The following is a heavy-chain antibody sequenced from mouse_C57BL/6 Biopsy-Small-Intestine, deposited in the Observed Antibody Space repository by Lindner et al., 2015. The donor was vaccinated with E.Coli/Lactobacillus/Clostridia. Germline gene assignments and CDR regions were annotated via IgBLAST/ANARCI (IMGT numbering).Heavy chain of an antibody. V-gene: IGHV14-4*01. J-gene: IGHJ3*01. Sequence: VQLQESGAEFVRPGASVKLSCTGSGFNIKDDYMHWVKQRPEQGLEWIGWIDPENGDTEYVSKFQAKATITADTSSNTAYLQLNSLTSEDTAVYYCSTDYYDGNYPFAYWGQGTLVTVSA. CDR2: IDPENGDT. CDR3: STDYYDGNYPFAY. D-gene: IGHD2-1*01. CDR1: GFNIKDDY.